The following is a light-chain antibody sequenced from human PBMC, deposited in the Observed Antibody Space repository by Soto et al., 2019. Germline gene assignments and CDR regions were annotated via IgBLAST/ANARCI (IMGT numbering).Light chain of an antibody. J-gene: IGKJ1*01. CDR3: QQYDDWPET. CDR2: DAS. V-gene: IGKV3-15*01. Sequence: EKVMTQSPATLSVSPGERATLSCRASQSVSSYLAWYQQKPGQAPRLLIYDASTRATGVPARFSGSGSGTEFTLTISSLQSEDLAVYCCQQYDDWPETFGQGTKVEIK. CDR1: QSVSSY.